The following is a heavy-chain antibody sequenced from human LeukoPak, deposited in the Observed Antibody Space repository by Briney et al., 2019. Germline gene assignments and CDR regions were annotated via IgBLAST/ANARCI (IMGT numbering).Heavy chain of an antibody. CDR2: IIPILGIA. CDR1: GGTFSSYA. CDR3: AREEGYYDFWSGYFPDAFDI. J-gene: IGHJ3*02. V-gene: IGHV1-69*04. Sequence: SVKVSCKASGGTFSSYAISWVRQAPGQGLEWMGRIIPILGIANHAQKFQGRVTITADKSTSTAYMELSSLRSEDTAVYYCAREEGYYDFWSGYFPDAFDIWGQGTMVTVSS. D-gene: IGHD3-3*01.